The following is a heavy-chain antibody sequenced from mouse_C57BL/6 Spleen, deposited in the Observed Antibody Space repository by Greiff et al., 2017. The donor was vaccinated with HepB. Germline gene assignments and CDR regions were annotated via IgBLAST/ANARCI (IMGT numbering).Heavy chain of an antibody. CDR1: GYAFSSYW. Sequence: VKLMESGAELVKPGASVKISCKASGYAFSSYWMNWVKQRPGKGLEWIGQIYPGDGDTNYNGKFKGKATLTADKSSSTAYMQLSSLTSEDSAVYFCARGIYYGNSDYAMDYWGQGTSVTVSS. CDR2: IYPGDGDT. V-gene: IGHV1-80*01. J-gene: IGHJ4*01. CDR3: ARGIYYGNSDYAMDY. D-gene: IGHD2-1*01.